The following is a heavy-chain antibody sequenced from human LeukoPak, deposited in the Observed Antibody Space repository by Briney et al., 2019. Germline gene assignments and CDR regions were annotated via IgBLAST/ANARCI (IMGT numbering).Heavy chain of an antibody. CDR3: ARVGSWGAFDI. CDR1: GGSISSYY. CDR2: IYYSGST. V-gene: IGHV4-59*01. Sequence: SETLSLTCTVSGGSISSYYWSWIRQPPGKGLEWIGYIYYSGSTNYNPSLKSRVTISVDTSKNQFSLKLSSVTAADAAVYYCARVGSWGAFDIWGQGTMVTVSS. J-gene: IGHJ3*02. D-gene: IGHD3-16*01.